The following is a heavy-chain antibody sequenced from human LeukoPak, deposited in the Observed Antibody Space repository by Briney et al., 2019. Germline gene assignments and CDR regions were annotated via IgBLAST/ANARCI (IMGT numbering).Heavy chain of an antibody. CDR2: LYTSGRT. V-gene: IGHV4-61*02. CDR1: GASITSGTYY. D-gene: IGHD1-26*01. Sequence: SETLSLTCTVSGASITSGTYYWSWIRQPAGKGLGCIGRLYTSGRTNYDPSLKSRVTISVDTSKNQFSLKLSSVTAADTAVYFCARGGNYWDAFDIWGQGTMVTVSS. J-gene: IGHJ3*02. CDR3: ARGGNYWDAFDI.